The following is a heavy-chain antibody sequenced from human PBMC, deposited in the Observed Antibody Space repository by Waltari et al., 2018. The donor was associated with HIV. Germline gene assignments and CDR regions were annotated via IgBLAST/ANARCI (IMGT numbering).Heavy chain of an antibody. Sequence: QLLQSGPETRKPGASVKISCKASGYDFTSYGVTWVRRAPGVGLGWGGWAWAEDGNMDIDRKFKARVTLTTATSTTTAFLEVRSLTVDDTATYYCTKGGGSWIQETHYYKAFDVWGQGTTVIV. CDR1: GYDFTSYG. V-gene: IGHV1-18*01. D-gene: IGHD3-10*01. CDR2: AWAEDGNM. J-gene: IGHJ6*02. CDR3: TKGGGSWIQETHYYKAFDV.